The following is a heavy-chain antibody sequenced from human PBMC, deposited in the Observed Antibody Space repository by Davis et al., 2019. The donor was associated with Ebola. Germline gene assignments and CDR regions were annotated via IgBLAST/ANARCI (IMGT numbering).Heavy chain of an antibody. V-gene: IGHV3-33*01. CDR1: GFTFSSYG. CDR3: ARDQGHCSSTSCYTYYYMDV. CDR2: IWYDGSNK. J-gene: IGHJ6*03. Sequence: PGGSLRLSCAASGFTFSSYGMHWVRQAPGKGLEWVAVIWYDGSNKYYADSVKGRFTISRDNSKNTLYLQMNSLRAEDTAVYYCARDQGHCSSTSCYTYYYMDVWGKGTTVTVSS. D-gene: IGHD2-2*01.